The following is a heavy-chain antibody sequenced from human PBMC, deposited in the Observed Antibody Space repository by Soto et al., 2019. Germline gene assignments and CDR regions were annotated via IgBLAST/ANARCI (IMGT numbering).Heavy chain of an antibody. V-gene: IGHV3-23*01. D-gene: IGHD2-2*01. CDR1: GFTFSSYA. Sequence: EVQLLESGGGLVQPGGSLRLSGAASGFTFSSYAMTWVRQAPGKGLEWVSAISASGGNTDYADSVKGRFTNFRDNSKNALYLQMNSLRAEDTATYYCAKDGPYSTSWTPDYWGQGMLVTVSS. CDR2: ISASGGNT. CDR3: AKDGPYSTSWTPDY. J-gene: IGHJ4*02.